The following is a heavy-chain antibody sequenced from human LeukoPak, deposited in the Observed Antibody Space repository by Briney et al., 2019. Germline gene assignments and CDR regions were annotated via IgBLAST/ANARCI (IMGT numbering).Heavy chain of an antibody. Sequence: PSETLSLTCTVSGGSIISTTDYWGWIRQPPGKGLEWIASIYYSGSTSYNPSLKRRVTMSVDTSKNQFSLRLTSVTAADTAVYFCARNQSSIHLAYSGHDRTGPYIWFDPWGQGTLVTVSS. CDR2: IYYSGST. CDR1: GGSIISTTDY. CDR3: ARNQSSIHLAYSGHDRTGPYIWFDP. V-gene: IGHV4-39*01. J-gene: IGHJ5*02. D-gene: IGHD5-12*01.